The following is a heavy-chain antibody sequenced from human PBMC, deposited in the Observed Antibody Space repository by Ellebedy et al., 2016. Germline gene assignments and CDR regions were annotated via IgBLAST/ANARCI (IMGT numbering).Heavy chain of an antibody. CDR3: ARDSGSGSYPFDY. CDR2: INSDGSST. CDR1: GFTFSSYA. V-gene: IGHV3-74*01. Sequence: GESLKISXAASGFTFSSYAMSWVRQAPGKGLVWVSRINSDGSSTSYADSVKGRFTISRDNAKNTLYLQMNSLRAEDTAVYYCARDSGSGSYPFDYWGQGTLVTVSS. D-gene: IGHD3-10*01. J-gene: IGHJ4*02.